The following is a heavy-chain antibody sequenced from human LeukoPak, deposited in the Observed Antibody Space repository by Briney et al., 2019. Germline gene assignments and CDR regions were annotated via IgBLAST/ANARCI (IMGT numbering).Heavy chain of an antibody. J-gene: IGHJ5*02. D-gene: IGHD6-13*01. CDR3: ARAAGPRHDWFDP. CDR1: GGSISSSNW. V-gene: IGHV4-4*02. CDR2: IYHSGST. Sequence: PSETLSLTCAVSGGSISSSNWWSWVRQPPGKGLEWIGEIYHSGSTNYNPSLKSRVTISVDKSKNPFSLKLSSVTAADTAVYYCARAAGPRHDWFDPWGQGTLVTVSS.